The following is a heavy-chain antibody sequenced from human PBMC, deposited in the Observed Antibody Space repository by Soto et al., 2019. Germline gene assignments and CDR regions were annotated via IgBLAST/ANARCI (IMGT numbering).Heavy chain of an antibody. CDR2: IYYSGST. J-gene: IGHJ6*02. CDR3: ARAVPRTNGLLPRETCYYYGMDV. D-gene: IGHD2-8*01. CDR1: GGSISSYY. V-gene: IGHV4-59*01. Sequence: LSLTCTVSGGSISSYYWSWIRQPPGKGLEWIGYIYYSGSTNYNPSLKSRVTISVDTSKNQFSLKLSSVTAADTAVYYCARAVPRTNGLLPRETCYYYGMDVWGQGTTVTVSS.